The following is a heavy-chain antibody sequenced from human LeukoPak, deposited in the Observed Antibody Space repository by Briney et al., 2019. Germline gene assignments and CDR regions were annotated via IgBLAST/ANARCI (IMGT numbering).Heavy chain of an antibody. J-gene: IGHJ3*01. CDR2: IDYSGST. CDR3: ARGTGAYYYL. CDR1: GGSISTYY. Sequence: SETLSLTCTVSGGSISTYYWSWIRQPPGKGLEWLGYIDYSGSTNYNPSLKSRVTISVDTSKNQFSLKLSSVTAADTALYYCARGTGAYYYLWGQGTMVTVSS. D-gene: IGHD3-22*01. V-gene: IGHV4-59*01.